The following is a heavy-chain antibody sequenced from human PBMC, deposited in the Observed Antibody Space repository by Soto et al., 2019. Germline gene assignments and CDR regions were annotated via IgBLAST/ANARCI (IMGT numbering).Heavy chain of an antibody. Sequence: VQLVESGGGVVQPGRSLRLSCAASGFTFSDYAMHWVRQAPGKGLEWVAVVSHDGRNTHYADSVKGRFTISRDSSKSTGSLEMARLRAEDTAVCYCAKGGRQWLVTSGFNYWGQGALVIGSS. V-gene: IGHV3-30*18. D-gene: IGHD6-19*01. CDR1: GFTFSDYA. CDR2: VSHDGRNT. J-gene: IGHJ4*02. CDR3: AKGGRQWLVTSGFNY.